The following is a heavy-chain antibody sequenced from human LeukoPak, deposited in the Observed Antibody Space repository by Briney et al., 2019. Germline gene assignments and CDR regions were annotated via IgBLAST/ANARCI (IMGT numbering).Heavy chain of an antibody. J-gene: IGHJ2*01. CDR3: AIHPYDYWYFDL. CDR1: GGTFSSYA. D-gene: IGHD5-12*01. V-gene: IGHV1-69*13. Sequence: SVKVSCKASGGTFSSYAISWVRQAPGQGLEWMGGIIPIFGSANYAQNFQGRVTITADESTSTAYMGLGSLRSEDTAVYYCAIHPYDYWYFDLWGRGTLVTASS. CDR2: IIPIFGSA.